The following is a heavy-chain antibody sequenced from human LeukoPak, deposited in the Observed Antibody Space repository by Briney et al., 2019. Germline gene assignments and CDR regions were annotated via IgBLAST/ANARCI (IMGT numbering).Heavy chain of an antibody. V-gene: IGHV3-21*01. Sequence: GGSLRLSCAASGFTFSSYSMNWVRQAPGKGLESVSSISSSSSYIYYADSVKGRFTISRDNAKNSLYLQMNSLRAEDTAVYYCATAPGYSSGWYGSFDYWGQGTLVTVSS. J-gene: IGHJ4*02. D-gene: IGHD6-19*01. CDR2: ISSSSSYI. CDR3: ATAPGYSSGWYGSFDY. CDR1: GFTFSSYS.